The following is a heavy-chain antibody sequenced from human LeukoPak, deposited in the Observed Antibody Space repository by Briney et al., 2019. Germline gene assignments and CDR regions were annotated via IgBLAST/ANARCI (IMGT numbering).Heavy chain of an antibody. CDR3: ARDRIQLWSSYFDY. D-gene: IGHD5-18*01. J-gene: IGHJ4*02. CDR1: GGSISSGGYY. V-gene: IGHV4-31*03. Sequence: PSETPSLTCTVSGGSISSGGYYWSWIRQHPGKGLEWIGYIYYSGSTYYNPSLKSRVTISVDTSKNQFSLKLSSVTAADTAVYYCARDRIQLWSSYFDYWGQGTLVTVSS. CDR2: IYYSGST.